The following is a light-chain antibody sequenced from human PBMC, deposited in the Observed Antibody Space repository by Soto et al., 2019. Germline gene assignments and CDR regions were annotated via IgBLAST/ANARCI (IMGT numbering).Light chain of an antibody. J-gene: IGKJ5*01. CDR2: GAS. CDR3: QQQGRSWIT. V-gene: IGKV3D-15*01. CDR1: QSVSSH. Sequence: EIVMTQSPATLSVSPGEGATVSCRASQSVSSHLAWYQHKPGQAPRVFIYGASTRATGIPDRFSGSGSGTDFTLTISRLEPEDFAVYYCQQQGRSWITFGQGTRLEI.